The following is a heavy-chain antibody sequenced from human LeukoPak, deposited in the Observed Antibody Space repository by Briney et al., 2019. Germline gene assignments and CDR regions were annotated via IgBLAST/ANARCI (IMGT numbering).Heavy chain of an antibody. CDR3: ARAADCSGGSCYSGY. Sequence: ASVKVSCKASGYTFTSYYMHWVRQAPGQGLEWMGWINTNTGNPTYAQGFTGRFVFSLDTSVSTVYLQISSLKAEDTAVYYCARAADCSGGSCYSGYWGQGILVTVSS. CDR2: INTNTGNP. V-gene: IGHV7-4-1*02. J-gene: IGHJ4*02. D-gene: IGHD2-15*01. CDR1: GYTFTSYY.